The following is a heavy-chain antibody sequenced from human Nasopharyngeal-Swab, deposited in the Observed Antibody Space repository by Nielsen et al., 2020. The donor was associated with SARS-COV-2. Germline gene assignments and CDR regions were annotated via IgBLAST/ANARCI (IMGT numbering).Heavy chain of an antibody. Sequence: SETLSLTCTVSGDSIAYSTFYWGWIRQPPGKVLEWIGNIYYNGNTYQNPSLKSRLTISVDKSKNQFSLKLSSVTAADTAVYYCARGGVVVGYYGMDVWGQGTTVTVSS. CDR3: ARGGVVVGYYGMDV. V-gene: IGHV4-39*01. J-gene: IGHJ6*02. D-gene: IGHD2-2*01. CDR1: GDSIAYSTFY. CDR2: IYYNGNT.